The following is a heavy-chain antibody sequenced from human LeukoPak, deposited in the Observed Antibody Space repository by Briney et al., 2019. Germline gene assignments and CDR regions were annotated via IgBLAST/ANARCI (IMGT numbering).Heavy chain of an antibody. CDR3: ARASITRVAFDI. V-gene: IGHV4-59*01. CDR1: GGSISSYY. D-gene: IGHD3-10*01. CDR2: IYYSGST. Sequence: SETLSLTCTVSGGSISSYYWSWIRQPPGKGLEWIGYIYYSGSTNYKPSLKSRVTISVDTSKNQFSLKLSSVTAADTAVYYCARASITRVAFDIWGQGTMVTVSS. J-gene: IGHJ3*02.